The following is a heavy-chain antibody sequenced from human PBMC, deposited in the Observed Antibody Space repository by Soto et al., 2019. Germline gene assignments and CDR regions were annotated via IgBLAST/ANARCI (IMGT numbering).Heavy chain of an antibody. CDR1: GYTFTTYG. Sequence: ASVKVSCKASGYTFTTYGISWVRQAPGQGLEWMGWISAYSGSTKFAQKLQGRVTMTTDTSTSTAYMELRSLRSDDTAVYYCARVYCSGGSCYSVLLHYWGQGTLVTVSS. D-gene: IGHD2-15*01. V-gene: IGHV1-18*01. J-gene: IGHJ4*02. CDR3: ARVYCSGGSCYSVLLHY. CDR2: ISAYSGST.